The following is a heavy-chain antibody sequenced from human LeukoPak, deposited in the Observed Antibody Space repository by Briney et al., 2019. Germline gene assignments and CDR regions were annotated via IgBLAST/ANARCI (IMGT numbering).Heavy chain of an antibody. CDR2: IYYSGST. Sequence: SETLSLTCTVSVGSISSHYWSWIRQPPRKGLEWIGYIYYSGSTNYNPSLKSRVTLPVDTSKNQFSLKLSSVTAADTGVYYCARDYSYGLRDAFDIWGQGTMVTVSS. D-gene: IGHD5-18*01. J-gene: IGHJ3*02. V-gene: IGHV4-59*11. CDR3: ARDYSYGLRDAFDI. CDR1: VGSISSHY.